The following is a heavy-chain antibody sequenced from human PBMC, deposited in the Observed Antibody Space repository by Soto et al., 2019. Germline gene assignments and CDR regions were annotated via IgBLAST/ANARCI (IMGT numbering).Heavy chain of an antibody. V-gene: IGHV3-48*03. CDR3: ARDDSGKNAGHFAMEL. D-gene: IGHD5-18*01. J-gene: IGHJ2*01. Sequence: GPSLRLSCVASGFSIKSLEINLDRQTPGSGLGCVSYFGNPAETVYYAGSVKCRFTVSRDNAKNSLDLQMNSVRAEDTDVYFCARDDSGKNAGHFAMELW. CDR2: FGNPAETV. CDR1: GFSIKSLE.